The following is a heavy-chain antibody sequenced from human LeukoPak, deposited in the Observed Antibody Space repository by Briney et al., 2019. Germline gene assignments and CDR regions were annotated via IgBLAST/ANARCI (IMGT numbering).Heavy chain of an antibody. CDR3: ATTGRQYFHSCGPFDY. D-gene: IGHD2/OR15-2a*01. V-gene: IGHV5-51*01. CDR1: GYSFTNYW. CDR2: IYPGDSES. J-gene: IGHJ4*02. Sequence: GESLKISCEGSGYSFTNYWIAWVRQMPGKGLEWMGIIYPGDSESIYSPSFQGQVTVSADKSISTAYLQWSSLKASDTAMYYCATTGRQYFHSCGPFDYWGQGTLVTVSS.